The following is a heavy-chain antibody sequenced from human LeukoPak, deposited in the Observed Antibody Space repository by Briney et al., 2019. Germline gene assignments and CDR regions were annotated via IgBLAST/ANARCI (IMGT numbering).Heavy chain of an antibody. J-gene: IGHJ4*02. D-gene: IGHD3-3*01. CDR1: GYTFTSYG. CDR2: ISAYNGNT. CDR3: ARLSRWDFWSGYPDY. V-gene: IGHV1-18*01. Sequence: APVKVSCKASGYTFTSYGISWVRQAPGQGLEWMGWISAYNGNTNYAQKLQGRVTMTTDTSTSTAYMELRSLRSDDTAVYYCARLSRWDFWSGYPDYWGQGTLVTVSS.